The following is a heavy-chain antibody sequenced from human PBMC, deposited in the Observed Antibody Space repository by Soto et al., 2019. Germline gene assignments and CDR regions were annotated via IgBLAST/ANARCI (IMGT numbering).Heavy chain of an antibody. Sequence: PSEPLSLTCIVYGESFSGYYWSWIRQPPGKGLEWIGEINHSGSTNYNPSLKSRVTISVDTSKNQFSLKLSSVTAADTAVYYCARGLGTIVVVPASSYGMDVWGQGTMVTVSS. V-gene: IGHV4-34*01. CDR2: INHSGST. D-gene: IGHD2-2*01. CDR1: GESFSGYY. CDR3: ARGLGTIVVVPASSYGMDV. J-gene: IGHJ6*02.